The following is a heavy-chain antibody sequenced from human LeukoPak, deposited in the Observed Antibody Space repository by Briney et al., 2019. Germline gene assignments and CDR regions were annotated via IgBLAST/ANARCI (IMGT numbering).Heavy chain of an antibody. D-gene: IGHD2-8*02. Sequence: PGGSLRLTCAASGFTFSSYAMSWVRQAPGKGLEWVSAISGSGGSTYYADSVKGRLTISRANSKNTLYLQMNSLRAEDTAVYYCAKGHLLSWFDPWGQGTLVTVSS. CDR3: AKGHLLSWFDP. CDR2: ISGSGGST. CDR1: GFTFSSYA. V-gene: IGHV3-23*01. J-gene: IGHJ5*02.